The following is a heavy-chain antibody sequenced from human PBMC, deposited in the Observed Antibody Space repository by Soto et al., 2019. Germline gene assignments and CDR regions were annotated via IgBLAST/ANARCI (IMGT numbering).Heavy chain of an antibody. Sequence: ASVKVSCKASGYIFTGYHMHWVRQAPGQGLEWMGWINPNSGGTKYAQKFQGRVTMTRDTSISTAYMELSSLRDEDTAVYYCAREETARPLAYGLDVWGQGTTVTVSS. D-gene: IGHD2-21*02. CDR2: INPNSGGT. CDR1: GYIFTGYH. V-gene: IGHV1-2*02. CDR3: AREETARPLAYGLDV. J-gene: IGHJ6*02.